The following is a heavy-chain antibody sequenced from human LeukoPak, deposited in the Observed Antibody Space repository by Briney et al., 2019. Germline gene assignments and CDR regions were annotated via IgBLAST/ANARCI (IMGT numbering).Heavy chain of an antibody. CDR1: GYSISSGYY. J-gene: IGHJ4*02. Sequence: SETLSLTCTVSGYSISSGYYWGWIRQPPGKGLEWIGSIYHSGSTYYNPSLKSRVTISVDTSKNQFSLKLSSVTAADTAVYYCARDSPRYDGHDYXXXGTLVTVSS. CDR3: ARDSPRYDGHDY. CDR2: IYHSGST. D-gene: IGHD3-22*01. V-gene: IGHV4-38-2*02.